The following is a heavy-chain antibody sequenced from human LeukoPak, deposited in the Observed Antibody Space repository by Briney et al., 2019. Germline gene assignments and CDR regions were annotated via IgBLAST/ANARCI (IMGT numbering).Heavy chain of an antibody. D-gene: IGHD1-26*01. CDR3: ATLSGTYFDY. CDR1: GYIVTELS. J-gene: IGHJ4*02. CDR2: FDPGRGET. Sequence: ASVKVSCKVSGYIVTELSMHWVRQAPGKGLEWMGGFDPGRGETIYAQKFQGRVSMTEDTSTDTAYMELSSLRSDDTAVYYCATLSGTYFDYWGQGTLVTVSS. V-gene: IGHV1-24*01.